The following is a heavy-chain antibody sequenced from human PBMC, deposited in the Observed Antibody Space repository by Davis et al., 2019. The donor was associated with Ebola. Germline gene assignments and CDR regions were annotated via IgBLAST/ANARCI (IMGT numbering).Heavy chain of an antibody. CDR1: GFTFSRFW. D-gene: IGHD5-18*01. CDR2: INSDGTST. J-gene: IGHJ6*02. CDR3: AKDLGYSYGSYYYYGMDV. Sequence: GESLKISCLASGFTFSRFWMHWVRQAPGKGLVWVSRINSDGTSTSYADSVKGRFIISRDNAKNTLYLQMSSLRAEDTAVYYCAKDLGYSYGSYYYYGMDVWGQGTTVTVSS. V-gene: IGHV3-74*01.